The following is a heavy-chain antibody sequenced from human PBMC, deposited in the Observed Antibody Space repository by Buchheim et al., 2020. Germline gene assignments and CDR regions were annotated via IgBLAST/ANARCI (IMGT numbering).Heavy chain of an antibody. CDR2: IYTSGST. D-gene: IGHD6-6*01. Sequence: QVQLQESGPGLVKPSQTLSLTCTVSGGSISSGSYYWSWIRQPAGKGLEWIGRIYTSGSTNYNPSLKSRVTISVDTSKNQFFLKLSSVTAADTAVYYCAREWEIAARVVSYYYYYGMDVWGQGTT. V-gene: IGHV4-61*02. CDR1: GGSISSGSYY. CDR3: AREWEIAARVVSYYYYYGMDV. J-gene: IGHJ6*02.